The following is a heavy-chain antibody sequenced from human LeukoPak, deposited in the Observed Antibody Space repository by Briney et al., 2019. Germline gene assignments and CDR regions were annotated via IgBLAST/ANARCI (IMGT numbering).Heavy chain of an antibody. CDR2: IYPGDSET. CDR3: ARHRKGYCSGGSCYSNWFDP. J-gene: IGHJ5*02. CDR1: GYSFTSYW. D-gene: IGHD2-15*01. V-gene: IGHV5-51*01. Sequence: PGGSLRLSCKGSGYSFTSYWIGWVRQMPGKGLEWMGIIYPGDSETRYSPSFQGQVTISADKFISTAYLQWSSLKASDTAMYYCARHRKGYCSGGSCYSNWFDPWGQGTLVTVSS.